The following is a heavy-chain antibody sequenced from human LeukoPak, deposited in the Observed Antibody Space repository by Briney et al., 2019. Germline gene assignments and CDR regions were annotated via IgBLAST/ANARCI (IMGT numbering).Heavy chain of an antibody. V-gene: IGHV1-18*01. Sequence: ASVKVSCKASGYTFTNYGINWVRQAPGQGLEWMGWISADNGNTNYAQKLQGGLTMTTDTSTSTACMELRGLRSDDTAVYYCARPLGTITKGLLGVWGQGTTVTVSS. CDR1: GYTFTNYG. CDR2: ISADNGNT. J-gene: IGHJ6*02. D-gene: IGHD3-10*01. CDR3: ARPLGTITKGLLGV.